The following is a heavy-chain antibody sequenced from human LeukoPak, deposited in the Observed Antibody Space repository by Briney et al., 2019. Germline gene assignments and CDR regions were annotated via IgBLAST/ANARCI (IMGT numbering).Heavy chain of an antibody. V-gene: IGHV3-66*02. CDR3: ARRRSSSWGIDY. J-gene: IGHJ4*02. CDR2: IYSSGNT. D-gene: IGHD6-13*01. CDR1: GFTVSSNY. Sequence: GGSLRLSCAASGFTVSSNYMSWVRQAPGKGLEWVSVIYSSGNTYYADSVKHRFTISRDNSKNTMYLQMNSLRTEDTAVYYRARRRSSSWGIDYWGQGTLVTVSP.